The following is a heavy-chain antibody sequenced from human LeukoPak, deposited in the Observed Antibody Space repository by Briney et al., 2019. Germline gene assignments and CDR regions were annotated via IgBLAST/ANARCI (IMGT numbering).Heavy chain of an antibody. D-gene: IGHD2-15*01. V-gene: IGHV3-33*01. Sequence: GGSLGLSCAASGFTFSSYGMHWVRQAPGKGLEWVAVIWYDGSNKYYADSVKGRFTISRDDSKNTLYQQMNSLRAEDTAVYYCARDPCSGGSCYPRGYYYYGMDVWGQGTTVTVSS. CDR2: IWYDGSNK. J-gene: IGHJ6*02. CDR3: ARDPCSGGSCYPRGYYYYGMDV. CDR1: GFTFSSYG.